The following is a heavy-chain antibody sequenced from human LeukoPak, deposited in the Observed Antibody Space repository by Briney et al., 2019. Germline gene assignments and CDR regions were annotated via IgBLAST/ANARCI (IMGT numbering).Heavy chain of an antibody. CDR1: GFTFDDYA. CDR3: AKHSEEGYCSSTSCSLGAFDI. D-gene: IGHD2-2*01. CDR2: ISWNSGSI. Sequence: SLRLSCAASGFTFDDYAMLGVREAPEEGVEGGSGISWNSGSIGYADSVKGRFTTSRDNAKHSLYLQLNSLRAEDTALYYCAKHSEEGYCSSTSCSLGAFDIWGQGTMVTVSS. V-gene: IGHV3-9*01. J-gene: IGHJ3*02.